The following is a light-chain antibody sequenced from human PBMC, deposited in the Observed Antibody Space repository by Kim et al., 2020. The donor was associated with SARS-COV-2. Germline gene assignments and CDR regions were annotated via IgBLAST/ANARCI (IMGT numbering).Light chain of an antibody. Sequence: ASVGDRVTITCRASQSISSYLNWYQQKPGKAPRLLISAASSLQSGVPARYSGSGSGTDFTLTISSLQPEDFATYYCQQSYITPLTFGGGTKVDIK. CDR3: QQSYITPLT. J-gene: IGKJ4*01. V-gene: IGKV1-39*01. CDR1: QSISSY. CDR2: AAS.